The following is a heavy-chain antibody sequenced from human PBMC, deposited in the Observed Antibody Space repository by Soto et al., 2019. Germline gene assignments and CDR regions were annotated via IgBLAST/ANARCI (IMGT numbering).Heavy chain of an antibody. D-gene: IGHD2-21*02. J-gene: IGHJ2*01. Sequence: QVQLQESGPGLVKPSQTLSLTCTVSGGSISSGGYYWSWIRQHPGRGLEWFGYIYYSGSTYYNPSLKSRVTISVDTSKNQFSLKLSSVTAADTAVYYCARVGDVVTAIPPFWYFDLWGRGTLVTVSS. V-gene: IGHV4-31*03. CDR2: IYYSGST. CDR1: GGSISSGGYY. CDR3: ARVGDVVTAIPPFWYFDL.